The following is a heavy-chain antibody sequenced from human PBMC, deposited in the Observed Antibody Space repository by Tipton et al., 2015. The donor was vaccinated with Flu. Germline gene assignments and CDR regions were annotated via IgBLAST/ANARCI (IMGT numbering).Heavy chain of an antibody. J-gene: IGHJ5*02. D-gene: IGHD6-6*01. CDR1: GYTFTGYY. CDR2: INPNSGGT. Sequence: QLVQSGPEVKKPGASVKVSCKASGYTFTGYYMHWVRQAPGQGLEWMGWINPNSGGTNYAQKFQGWVTMTRDTSISTAYMELSRLRSDDTAVYYCAREGAARGNWFDPWGQGTLVTVSS. CDR3: AREGAARGNWFDP. V-gene: IGHV1-2*04.